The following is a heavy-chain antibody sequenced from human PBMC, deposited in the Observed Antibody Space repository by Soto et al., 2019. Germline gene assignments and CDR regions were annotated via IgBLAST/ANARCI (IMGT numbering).Heavy chain of an antibody. CDR3: AREATAYPGALDDAFDL. V-gene: IGHV3-23*01. CDR1: GFTISSYA. CDR2: ISGSSLKV. D-gene: IGHD1-1*01. Sequence: EVELLESGGGLIQPGGSLSLSCVASGFTISSYAMSWVRQAPGKGPEWVSGISGSSLKVHYTDSVKGRFTISRDNSKNTLFLQMDGLRAEDTGIYFCAREATAYPGALDDAFDLWGPGTLVTVSS. J-gene: IGHJ3*01.